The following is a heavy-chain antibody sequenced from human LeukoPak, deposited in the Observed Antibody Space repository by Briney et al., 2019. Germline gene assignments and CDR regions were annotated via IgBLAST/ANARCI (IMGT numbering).Heavy chain of an antibody. J-gene: IGHJ4*02. D-gene: IGHD6-19*01. CDR2: IFYSGAT. CDR3: ARVVGYTSAWGPFDS. Sequence: SETLSLTCTVSGGFISSNSAYWSWIRQPPGKALEWIGNIFYSGATYYNPSLKSRVTISADSSENQFSLNLNSVTAADTAVYYCARVVGYTSAWGPFDSWGQGTLVTVSS. V-gene: IGHV4-39*07. CDR1: GGFISSNSAY.